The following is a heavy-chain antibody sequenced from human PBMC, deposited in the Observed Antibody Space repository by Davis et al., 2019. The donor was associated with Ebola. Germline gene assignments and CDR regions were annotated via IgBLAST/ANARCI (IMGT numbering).Heavy chain of an antibody. V-gene: IGHV1-69*04. CDR1: GYTFTSYG. CDR3: ASAAFGYNSGWYADY. D-gene: IGHD6-19*01. Sequence: SVKVSCKASGYTFTSYGISWVRQAPGQGLEWMGRIIPILGIANYAQKFQGRVTITMDTSASTAYMELSSLRSEDTAVYYCASAAFGYNSGWYADYWGQGTLVTVSS. CDR2: IIPILGIA. J-gene: IGHJ4*02.